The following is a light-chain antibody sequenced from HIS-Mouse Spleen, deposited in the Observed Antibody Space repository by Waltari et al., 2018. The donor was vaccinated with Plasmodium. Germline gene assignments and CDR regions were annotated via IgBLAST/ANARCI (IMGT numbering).Light chain of an antibody. CDR1: QSISSY. Sequence: DIQMSQSPYSLSASVGDRVTITCRASQSISSYLNWYQQKPGKAPNLLIYAACSLQSGVPSRFSGSGSGTDFTLTISSLQPEDFATYYCQQSYSTWTFGQGTKVEIK. CDR3: QQSYSTWT. J-gene: IGKJ1*01. CDR2: AAC. V-gene: IGKV1-39*01.